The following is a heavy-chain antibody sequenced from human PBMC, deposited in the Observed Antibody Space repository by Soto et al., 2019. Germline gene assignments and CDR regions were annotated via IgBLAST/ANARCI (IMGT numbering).Heavy chain of an antibody. CDR2: TYYRGST. CDR3: ARGQSSGWSSDAIDI. Sequence: SETLSLTCTVSGGSVSSGSYYWSWVRQPPGKGLEWIGYTYYRGSTKYNPSLKSRVTISVDTSKNQFSLKLSSVTAADTAVYYCARGQSSGWSSDAIDIWGQGTMVTVS. D-gene: IGHD6-19*01. V-gene: IGHV4-61*01. J-gene: IGHJ3*02. CDR1: GGSVSSGSYY.